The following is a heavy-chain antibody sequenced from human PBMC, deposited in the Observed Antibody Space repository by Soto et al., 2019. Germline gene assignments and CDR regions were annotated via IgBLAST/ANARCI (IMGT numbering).Heavy chain of an antibody. Sequence: QVQLVQSGAEVKKPGASVKVSCKASGYSFTRHDINWVRQAPGQGLEWMGWINPSSGNTGYAQRFLGRLTSTANTTTTTDYKEQSCLKAEDTAIYYCASEGILSSGVNVWYRMGVWGQGT. J-gene: IGHJ6*02. V-gene: IGHV1-8*01. CDR1: GYSFTRHD. CDR3: ASEGILSSGVNVWYRMGV. CDR2: INPSSGNT. D-gene: IGHD3-3*01.